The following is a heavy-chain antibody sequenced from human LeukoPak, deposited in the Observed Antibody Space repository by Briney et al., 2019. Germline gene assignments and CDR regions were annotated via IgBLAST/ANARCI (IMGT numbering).Heavy chain of an antibody. D-gene: IGHD3-22*01. V-gene: IGHV1-69*04. Sequence: SVKVSCKASGGTFSSYAISWVRQAPGQGLEWMGRIVPIFGIANYAQKFQGRVTITADKSTSTAYMELSSLRSEDTAVYYCARVIDSSGYYYFDYWGQGTLVTVSS. J-gene: IGHJ4*02. CDR2: IVPIFGIA. CDR1: GGTFSSYA. CDR3: ARVIDSSGYYYFDY.